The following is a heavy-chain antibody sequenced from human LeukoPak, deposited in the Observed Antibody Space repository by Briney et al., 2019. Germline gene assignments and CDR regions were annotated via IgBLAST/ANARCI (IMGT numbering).Heavy chain of an antibody. CDR1: GDSLTGTTSA. D-gene: IGHD2-2*01. CDR2: TYYRSKLYS. CDR3: ARGRYCSSTSCYYPRVDY. V-gene: IGHV6-1*01. J-gene: IGHJ4*02. Sequence: SQTLSLTCALSGDSLTGTTSAWHWIRHSPSRGLEWLGRTYYRSKLYSDYAVSVQSRIIISADPSKNQVSLKLSSVTAADTAVYYCARGRYCSSTSCYYPRVDYWGQGTLVTVSS.